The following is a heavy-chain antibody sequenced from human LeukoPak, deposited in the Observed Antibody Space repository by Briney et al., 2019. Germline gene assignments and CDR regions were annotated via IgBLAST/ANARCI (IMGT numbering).Heavy chain of an antibody. CDR3: ARGRPFVVVPAALYYYYYYGMDV. CDR2: INPSGGST. Sequence: GASVKVSCKASGYTFTSYYMHWVRQAPGQGLEWMGIINPSGGSTSYAQKFQGRVTMTRNTSTSTVYMELSSLRSEDTAVYYCARGRPFVVVPAALYYYYYYGMDVWGQGTTVTVSS. D-gene: IGHD2-2*01. V-gene: IGHV1-46*01. J-gene: IGHJ6*02. CDR1: GYTFTSYY.